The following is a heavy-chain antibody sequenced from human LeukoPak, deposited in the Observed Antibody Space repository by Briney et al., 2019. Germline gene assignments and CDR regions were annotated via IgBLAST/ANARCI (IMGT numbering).Heavy chain of an antibody. CDR1: GFTFSSYE. J-gene: IGHJ4*02. Sequence: PGGSLRLSCAASGFTFSSYEMNWVRQAPGKGLEWVSYISSSGSTIYYADSVKGRFTISRDNAKNSLYLQMNSLRAEGTAVYYCARTDRGDYVWGSYRRQNYFDYWGQGTLVTVSS. CDR2: ISSSGSTI. D-gene: IGHD3-16*02. V-gene: IGHV3-48*03. CDR3: ARTDRGDYVWGSYRRQNYFDY.